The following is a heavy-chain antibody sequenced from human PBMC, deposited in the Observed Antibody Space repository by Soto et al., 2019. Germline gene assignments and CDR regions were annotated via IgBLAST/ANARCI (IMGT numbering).Heavy chain of an antibody. D-gene: IGHD6-13*01. V-gene: IGHV1-69*01. CDR1: GGTFSSYR. CDR3: VRDSGAKLSSS. Sequence: QVQLVQSGAEVKKPGSSVKVSCKASGGTFSSYRINWVRQAPGQGLEWVGGIVPIYRTADYAQKFQGRVTITADESARTSYMELRSLKSKDTAVYYCVRDSGAKLSSSWGPGTLVTVSS. J-gene: IGHJ4*02. CDR2: IVPIYRTA.